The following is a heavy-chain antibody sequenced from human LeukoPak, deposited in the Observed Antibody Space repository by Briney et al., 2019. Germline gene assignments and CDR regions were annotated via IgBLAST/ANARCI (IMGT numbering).Heavy chain of an antibody. D-gene: IGHD3-22*01. Sequence: GGPLRLSCAASGFTFSSYAMSWVRQAPGKGLEWVSFISPSGDRTSNADSVEGRFTISRDNTRNTLYLQMNSLRDEDTGVYYCAIMHGYYDGSGFWVQWGQGTLITVSS. CDR3: AIMHGYYDGSGFWVQ. CDR1: GFTFSSYA. J-gene: IGHJ4*02. V-gene: IGHV3-23*01. CDR2: ISPSGDRT.